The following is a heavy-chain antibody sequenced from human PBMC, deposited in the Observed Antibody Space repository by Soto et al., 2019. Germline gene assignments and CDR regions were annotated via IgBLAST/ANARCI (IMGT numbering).Heavy chain of an antibody. J-gene: IGHJ4*02. V-gene: IGHV4-38-2*02. CDR3: ARVAFGPIDY. CDR1: NYSISSGYY. D-gene: IGHD3-16*01. Sequence: SETLSLTCTVSNYSISSGYYWGWIRQSPGEGLEWIVSMYHSGTTYYNPSLKSRVTISIDTSKNQFSLKLTSVTSADTAVYFCARVAFGPIDYWGQGTLVTVAS. CDR2: MYHSGTT.